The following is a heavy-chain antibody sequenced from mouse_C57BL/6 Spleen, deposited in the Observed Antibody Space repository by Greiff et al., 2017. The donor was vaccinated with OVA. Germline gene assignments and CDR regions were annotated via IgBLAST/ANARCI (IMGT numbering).Heavy chain of an antibody. CDR3: ARRGAGTDGYYCDY. V-gene: IGHV1-82*01. CDR1: GYAFSSSW. D-gene: IGHD4-1*01. J-gene: IGHJ2*01. CDR2: IYPGDGDT. Sequence: QVQLKESGPELVKPGASVKISCKASGYAFSSSWMNWVKQRPGKGLEWIGRIYPGDGDTNYNGKFKGKATLTADKSSSTAYMQLSSLTSEDSAVYFCARRGAGTDGYYCDYWGQGTTLTVSS.